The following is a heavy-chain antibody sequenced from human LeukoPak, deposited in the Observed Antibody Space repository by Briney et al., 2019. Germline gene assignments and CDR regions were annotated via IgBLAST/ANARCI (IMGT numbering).Heavy chain of an antibody. CDR3: ARDRWSGAFDI. Sequence: ASVKVSCKASGYTFTSYYMHWVRQAPGQGLEWMGWMNPNSGNTGYAQKFQGRVTMTRNTSISTAYMELSSLRSEDTAVYYCARDRWSGAFDIWGQGTMVTVSS. CDR1: GYTFTSYY. CDR2: MNPNSGNT. V-gene: IGHV1-8*02. D-gene: IGHD2-15*01. J-gene: IGHJ3*02.